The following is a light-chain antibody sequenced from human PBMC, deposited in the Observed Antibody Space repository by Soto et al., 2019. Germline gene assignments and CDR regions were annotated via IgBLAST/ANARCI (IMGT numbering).Light chain of an antibody. J-gene: IGKJ1*01. CDR3: QQYNSWPRT. Sequence: EIVMTPSPATLSVSPGDRATLSCRASQSVNSTLAWYQQKPGQAPRLLIYVASSRATGIPARFSGSGSGTEFTLTITSLQSEDFAVYYCQQYNSWPRTFGQGTKVDIK. CDR2: VAS. CDR1: QSVNST. V-gene: IGKV3-15*01.